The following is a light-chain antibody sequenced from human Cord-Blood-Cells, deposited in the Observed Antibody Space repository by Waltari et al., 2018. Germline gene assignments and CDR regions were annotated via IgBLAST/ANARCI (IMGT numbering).Light chain of an antibody. CDR1: QDISSA. CDR2: DAS. CDR3: QQFNSYPLT. V-gene: IGKV1-13*02. Sequence: AIQSTHSPSSLSASFGDRAAITCKASQDISSALAWYQQKPGKAPKLLIYDASSLESGVPSRFSGSGSGTDFTLTISSLQPEDFATYYCQQFNSYPLTLGGGTKVEIK. J-gene: IGKJ4*01.